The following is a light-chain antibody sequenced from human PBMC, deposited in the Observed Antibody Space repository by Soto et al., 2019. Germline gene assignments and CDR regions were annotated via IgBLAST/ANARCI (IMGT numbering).Light chain of an antibody. CDR1: QGISSW. Sequence: DIQMTQSPSSVSASVGDRVTLTCRAIQGISSWLAWYQQKPGKAPKLLIYASSSLQSGVPSRLSGSGSGTHFTLTISSLQPEDYATDYCLQSDSFPHTFGQGTKLEIK. J-gene: IGKJ2*01. CDR2: ASS. CDR3: LQSDSFPHT. V-gene: IGKV1-12*01.